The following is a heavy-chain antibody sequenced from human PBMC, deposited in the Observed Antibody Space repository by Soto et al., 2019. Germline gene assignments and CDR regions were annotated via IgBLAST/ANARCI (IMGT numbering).Heavy chain of an antibody. J-gene: IGHJ4*02. V-gene: IGHV1-18*01. D-gene: IGHD5-18*01. Sequence: ASVKVSCKASGYTFTSYDINWVRQAPGQGLEWMGWISAYNGNTKYAQNFQGRVTMTTDTSTSTAYMELRSLRYDDTAVYYCARAVDTAMVTVSDYWGQGTLVTVSS. CDR2: ISAYNGNT. CDR1: GYTFTSYD. CDR3: ARAVDTAMVTVSDY.